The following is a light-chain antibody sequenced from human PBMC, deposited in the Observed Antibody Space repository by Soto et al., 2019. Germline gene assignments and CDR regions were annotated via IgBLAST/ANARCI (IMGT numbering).Light chain of an antibody. J-gene: IGLJ1*01. Sequence: QSALTQPPSASGSPGQSVAISCTGTSRDVGVYNYVSWYQQHPGKAPKLMIYEVNKRPSGVPDRFSVSKSGNTASLTVSGLQAEDEADYYCSSYAGSSNVFGTGTKLTVL. CDR3: SSYAGSSNV. CDR2: EVN. V-gene: IGLV2-8*01. CDR1: SRDVGVYNY.